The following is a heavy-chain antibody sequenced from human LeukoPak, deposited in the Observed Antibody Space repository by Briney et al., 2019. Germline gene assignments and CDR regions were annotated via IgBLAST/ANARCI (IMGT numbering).Heavy chain of an antibody. CDR3: ARGWSYYETTNWFDP. CDR1: GFTFSSYV. Sequence: GGSLRLSCETAGFTFSSYVMHWVRRTPGKGLVWVSRISHDGIISYADSVKGRFTISRDNAKNTLILQMNSLRVEDTAVYYCARGWSYYETTNWFDPWGQGTLVTVSS. J-gene: IGHJ5*02. V-gene: IGHV3-74*01. D-gene: IGHD3-22*01. CDR2: ISHDGII.